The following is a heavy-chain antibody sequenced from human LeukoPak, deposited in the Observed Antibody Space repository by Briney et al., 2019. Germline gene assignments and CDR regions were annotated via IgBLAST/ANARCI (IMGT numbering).Heavy chain of an antibody. V-gene: IGHV3-21*01. CDR1: GFTFSSYS. D-gene: IGHD1-26*01. Sequence: GGSLRLSCAASGFTFSSYSMNWVRQAPGKGLEWVSSISSSSSYIYYADSVKGRFTISRDNAKNSLYLQMNSLRAEDTAVYYCARTSEGGASFDIWGQGTMVTVSS. J-gene: IGHJ3*02. CDR3: ARTSEGGASFDI. CDR2: ISSSSSYI.